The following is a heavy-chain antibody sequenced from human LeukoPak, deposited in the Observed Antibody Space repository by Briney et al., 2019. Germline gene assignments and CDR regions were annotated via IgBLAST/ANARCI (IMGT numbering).Heavy chain of an antibody. CDR1: GFTFSSYW. V-gene: IGHV3-74*01. CDR2: INGDGRST. D-gene: IGHD2-8*02. J-gene: IGHJ4*02. Sequence: GGSLRLSCVASGFTFSSYWMHWVRQAPGKGLWWVSRINGDGRSTSYADSVKGRFTISRDNAKNTLYLQMNSLRAEDTALYYCARDQLYCTGGYCYFDSWGQGTLVTVSS. CDR3: ARDQLYCTGGYCYFDS.